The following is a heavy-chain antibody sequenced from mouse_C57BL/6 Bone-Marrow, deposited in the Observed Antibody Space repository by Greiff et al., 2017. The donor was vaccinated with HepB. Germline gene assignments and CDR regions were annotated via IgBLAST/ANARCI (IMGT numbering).Heavy chain of an antibody. V-gene: IGHV1-69*01. J-gene: IGHJ4*01. CDR1: GYTFTSYW. CDR3: ARSRNADYYAMDY. CDR2: IDPSDSYT. Sequence: QVQLQQPGAELVMPGASVKLSCKASGYTFTSYWMHWVKQRPGQGLEWIGEIDPSDSYTNYNQKFKGKSTLTVDKSSSTAYMQLSSLTSEDSAVYYCARSRNADYYAMDYWGQGTSVTVSS.